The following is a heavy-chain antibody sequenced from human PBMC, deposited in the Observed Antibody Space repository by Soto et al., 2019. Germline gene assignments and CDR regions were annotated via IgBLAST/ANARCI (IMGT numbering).Heavy chain of an antibody. CDR3: GAYYYSYYLDV. J-gene: IGHJ6*03. CDR2: INHSGST. V-gene: IGHV4-34*01. Sequence: SETLSLTCAVYGGSFSGYYWSWIRQPPGKGLEWIGEINHSGSTNYNPSLKSRVTISVETSKNQFSLKLSSVTAADTAVYYCGAYYYSYYLDVWGKGTTVTVSS. CDR1: GGSFSGYY.